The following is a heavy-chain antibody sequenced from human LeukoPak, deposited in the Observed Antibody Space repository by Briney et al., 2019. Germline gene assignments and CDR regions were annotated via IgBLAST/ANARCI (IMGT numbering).Heavy chain of an antibody. D-gene: IGHD6-6*01. J-gene: IGHJ4*02. CDR1: GFTFSTYW. CDR3: ARDLEYTTSSGDY. Sequence: GGSLRLSCAASGFTFSTYWMSWVRQAPGKGLEWMANIKQDGSEKSYVNSVKGRFTISRDNAKNSLYLQMNSLRAEDTAVYYCARDLEYTTSSGDYWGQGTLVIVSS. CDR2: IKQDGSEK. V-gene: IGHV3-7*01.